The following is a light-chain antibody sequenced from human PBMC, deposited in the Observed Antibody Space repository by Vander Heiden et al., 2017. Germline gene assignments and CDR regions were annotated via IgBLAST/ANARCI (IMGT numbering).Light chain of an antibody. CDR1: QSVSSSY. Sequence: ETVWTQSPGTLSLSPGERATLSCTASQSVSSSYLAWYQQKPGQAPRLLIYGASSRAAGIPDRFSGSGSGTDFTLTISRLEPEDFAVYYCQQYGSSPPYTFGQGTKLEIK. J-gene: IGKJ2*01. V-gene: IGKV3-20*01. CDR3: QQYGSSPPYT. CDR2: GAS.